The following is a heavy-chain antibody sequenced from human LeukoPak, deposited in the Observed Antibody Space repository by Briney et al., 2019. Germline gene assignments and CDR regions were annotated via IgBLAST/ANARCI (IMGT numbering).Heavy chain of an antibody. Sequence: GGSLRLSCEASEFTFSSYWMHWVRQPPGKGLEWVANINEAGIEKYHVDSVKGRFTIFRDNAKNSLYLQMNNLRAEDTAIYFCARDPSYDFWSGYPEYWGQGTLVTVSS. J-gene: IGHJ4*02. CDR3: ARDPSYDFWSGYPEY. CDR1: EFTFSSYW. V-gene: IGHV3-7*03. CDR2: INEAGIEK. D-gene: IGHD3-3*01.